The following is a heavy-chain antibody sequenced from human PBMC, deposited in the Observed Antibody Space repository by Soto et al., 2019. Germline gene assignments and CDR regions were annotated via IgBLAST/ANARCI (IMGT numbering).Heavy chain of an antibody. CDR3: ARHLAVAARYGMDV. CDR2: IYPGDSDT. V-gene: IGHV5-51*01. Sequence: PGESLKISCKASGYSFTTYWIGWVRQMPGKGLEWMGIIYPGDSDTKYSPSLQGQVTISADKSISTAYLQWSSLKASDTAMYYCARHLAVAARYGMDVWGQGTTVTVSS. J-gene: IGHJ6*02. CDR1: GYSFTTYW. D-gene: IGHD6-19*01.